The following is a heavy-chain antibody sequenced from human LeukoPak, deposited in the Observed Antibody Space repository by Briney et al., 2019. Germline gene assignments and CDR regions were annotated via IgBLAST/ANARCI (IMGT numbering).Heavy chain of an antibody. J-gene: IGHJ6*03. CDR3: ATIPYCSSTSCYHSLYYYYYYMDV. CDR2: ISYDGSNK. D-gene: IGHD2-2*01. Sequence: GGSLRLSCAASGFTFSSYAMHWVRQAPGKGLEWVAVISYDGSNKYYADSVKGRFTISRDNSKNTLYLQMNSLRAEDTAVYYCATIPYCSSTSCYHSLYYYYYYMDVWGKGTTVTISS. CDR1: GFTFSSYA. V-gene: IGHV3-30*04.